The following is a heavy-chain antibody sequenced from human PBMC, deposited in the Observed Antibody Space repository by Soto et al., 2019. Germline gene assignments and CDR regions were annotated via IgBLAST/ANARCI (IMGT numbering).Heavy chain of an antibody. V-gene: IGHV3-53*01. CDR3: ARYRYFDY. CDR1: GFTVSSNY. D-gene: IGHD3-16*02. J-gene: IGHJ4*02. Sequence: GSLSLSCVPPGFTVSSNYMSWVRQAPGKGLEWVSVIYSGGSTYYADSVKGRFTISRDNSKNTLYLQMNSLRAEDTAVYYCARYRYFDYWGQGTLVTVSS. CDR2: IYSGGST.